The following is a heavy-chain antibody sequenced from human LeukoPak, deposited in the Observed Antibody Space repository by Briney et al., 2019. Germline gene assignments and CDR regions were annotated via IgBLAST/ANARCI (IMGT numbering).Heavy chain of an antibody. CDR3: AKDRSDILTGYFDY. V-gene: IGHV3-30-3*01. CDR2: ISYDGSNK. Sequence: GGSLRLACAASGFTFSSYAMHWVSQAPGKGLEWVSVISYDGSNKYYADSVKGRFTISRDNSKNTLYLQMNSLRAEDTAVYYCAKDRSDILTGYFDYWGQGTLVTVSS. D-gene: IGHD3-9*01. CDR1: GFTFSSYA. J-gene: IGHJ4*02.